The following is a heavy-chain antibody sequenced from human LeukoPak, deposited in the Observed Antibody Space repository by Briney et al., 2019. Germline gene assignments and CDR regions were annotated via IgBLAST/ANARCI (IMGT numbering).Heavy chain of an antibody. CDR3: ARVNDFWSGSNYYMDV. D-gene: IGHD3-3*01. J-gene: IGHJ6*03. CDR2: INHSGST. V-gene: IGHV4-34*01. Sequence: PSETLSLTCAVYGGSFSGYYWSWIRQPPGKGLEWIGEINHSGSTNYNPSLKGRVTISVDTSKNQLSLKLSSVTAADTAVYYCARVNDFWSGSNYYMDVWGKGTTVTVSS. CDR1: GGSFSGYY.